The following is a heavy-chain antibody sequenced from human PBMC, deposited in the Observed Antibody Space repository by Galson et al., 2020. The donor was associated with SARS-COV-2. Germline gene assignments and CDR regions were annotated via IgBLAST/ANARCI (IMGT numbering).Heavy chain of an antibody. Sequence: GGSLRLSCAASGFTFSSYWMHWVRQAPGKGLVWVSRINSDGNITSYADSVKGRFTISRDNAKNTLYLQMNSLRAEDTAVYYCAKESAIEDYGEGMDVWGQGTTVTVSS. J-gene: IGHJ6*02. D-gene: IGHD4-17*01. CDR2: INSDGNIT. V-gene: IGHV3-74*01. CDR1: GFTFSSYW. CDR3: AKESAIEDYGEGMDV.